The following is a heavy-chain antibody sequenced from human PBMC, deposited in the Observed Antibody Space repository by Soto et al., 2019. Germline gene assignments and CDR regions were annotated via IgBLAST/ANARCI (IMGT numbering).Heavy chain of an antibody. V-gene: IGHV1-3*01. J-gene: IGHJ4*02. CDR2: TNAGNGNT. Sequence: ASVKVSCKASGYTFTSYAMHWVRQAPGQRLEWMGWTNAGNGNTKYSQKFQGRVTITRDTSASTAYMELSSLRSEDTAVYYCARDKGYDSSGYYYVSLYYFDYWGQGTLVTVSS. CDR1: GYTFTSYA. D-gene: IGHD3-22*01. CDR3: ARDKGYDSSGYYYVSLYYFDY.